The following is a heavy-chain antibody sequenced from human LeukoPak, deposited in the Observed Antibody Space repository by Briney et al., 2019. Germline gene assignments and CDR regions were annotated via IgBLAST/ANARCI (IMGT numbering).Heavy chain of an antibody. V-gene: IGHV3-23*01. CDR2: ISNGGDHT. Sequence: GGSLRPSCVASGFTFRDFSMSWVRQAPGKGLEWVSVISNGGDHTYYADSVKGRFAISRDNSKNTLYLQMNSLRADDTAIYYCARNQQLGGHSYYYYGMDVWGQGTTVTVSS. CDR3: ARNQQLGGHSYYYYGMDV. D-gene: IGHD3-16*01. CDR1: GFTFRDFS. J-gene: IGHJ6*02.